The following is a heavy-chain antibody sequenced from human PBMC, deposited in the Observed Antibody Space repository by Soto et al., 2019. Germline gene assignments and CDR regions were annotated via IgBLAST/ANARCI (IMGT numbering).Heavy chain of an antibody. CDR1: GGYICRYA. CDR2: IYYSGST. D-gene: IGHD6-13*01. V-gene: IGHV4-59*08. CDR3: ARHESAAAAPPGY. J-gene: IGHJ4*02. Sequence: SETKSLTRTVAGGYICRYAWSWIRQPPGKGLEWIGYIYYSGSTNYNPSLKSRVTISVDTSKNQFSLKLSSVTAADTAVYYCARHESAAAAPPGYWGQGTLVTVSS.